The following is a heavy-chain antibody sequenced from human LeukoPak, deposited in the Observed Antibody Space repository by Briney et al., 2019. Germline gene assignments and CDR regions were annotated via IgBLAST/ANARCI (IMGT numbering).Heavy chain of an antibody. CDR3: AKDIGYCSSTSCSMFDDAFDI. J-gene: IGHJ3*02. CDR1: GFTFDDYA. Sequence: PGGSLRLSCAASGFTFDDYAMHWVRQAPGTGLEWVSLISGDAGSTYYADSVRGRFTISRDNRKNSLYLQMNSLRTEDTALYYCAKDIGYCSSTSCSMFDDAFDIWGQGTMVTVSS. CDR2: ISGDAGST. D-gene: IGHD2-2*03. V-gene: IGHV3-43*02.